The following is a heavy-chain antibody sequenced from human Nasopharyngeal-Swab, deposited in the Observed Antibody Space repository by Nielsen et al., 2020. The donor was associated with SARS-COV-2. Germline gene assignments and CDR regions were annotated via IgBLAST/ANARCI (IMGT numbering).Heavy chain of an antibody. CDR2: ITAANGNT. CDR1: GYPLINQA. CDR3: VRDDGRSWLLDK. D-gene: IGHD6-13*01. V-gene: IGHV1-3*01. J-gene: IGHJ4*02. Sequence: ASVKVSCKASGYPLINQAMHWVRQAPGQRLEWMGWITAANGNTEYSRKFHDRLTLSSDTSANTAYMDLSGLRSEDTALYYCVRDDGRSWLLDKWGQGTLVTVSA.